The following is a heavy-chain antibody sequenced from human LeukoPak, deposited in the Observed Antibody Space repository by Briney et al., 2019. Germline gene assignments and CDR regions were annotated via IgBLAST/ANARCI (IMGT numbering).Heavy chain of an antibody. CDR2: ISGSSSYI. CDR3: ARDASGSYYNLFDY. D-gene: IGHD3-10*01. J-gene: IGHJ4*02. Sequence: TGGSLRLSCAASGFTFSSYSMNWVRQAPGKGLEWVSSISGSSSYIYYADSVKGRFTISRDNAKNSLYLQMNSLRAEDTAVYYCARDASGSYYNLFDYWGQGTLVTVSS. V-gene: IGHV3-21*01. CDR1: GFTFSSYS.